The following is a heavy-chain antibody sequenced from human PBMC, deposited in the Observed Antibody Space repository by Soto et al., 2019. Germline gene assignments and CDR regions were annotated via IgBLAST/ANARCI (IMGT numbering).Heavy chain of an antibody. CDR1: GFTFSNAW. J-gene: IGHJ6*02. CDR3: TTDGLPTLQCSGGSCYYYYYGMDV. V-gene: IGHV3-15*01. CDR2: IKSKTDGGTT. D-gene: IGHD2-15*01. Sequence: GGSLRLSCAASGFTFSNAWMSWVRQAPGKGLEWVGRIKSKTDGGTTDYAAPVKGRFTISRDDSKNTLYLQMNSLKTEDTAVYYCTTDGLPTLQCSGGSCYYYYYGMDVWGQGTTVTVSS.